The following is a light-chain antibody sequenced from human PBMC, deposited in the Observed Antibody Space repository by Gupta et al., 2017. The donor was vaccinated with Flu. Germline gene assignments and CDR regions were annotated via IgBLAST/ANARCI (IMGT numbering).Light chain of an antibody. J-gene: IGKJ4*01. CDR3: QQYKSYPLT. Sequence: PSTLSASVGDRATITCRASQSFSTYLAWYQQKPGKAPRLLIYKASNLESGVPSRFSASGSGTEFTLTISSLQPDDFATYYCQQYKSYPLTFGGGTKVEIK. V-gene: IGKV1-5*03. CDR2: KAS. CDR1: QSFSTY.